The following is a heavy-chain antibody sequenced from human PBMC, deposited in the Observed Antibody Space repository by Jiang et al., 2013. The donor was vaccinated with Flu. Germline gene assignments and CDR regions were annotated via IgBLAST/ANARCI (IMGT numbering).Heavy chain of an antibody. CDR3: ARGGKHNFGSPFDS. D-gene: IGHD1-1*01. CDR2: VYYTGKT. CDR1: GGSISAYF. J-gene: IGHJ4*02. V-gene: IGHV4-59*01. Sequence: PGLVKPSETLSLTCSLSGGSISAYFWSWIRQPPGKGLEWLGCVYYTGKTNYNPSLKGRLTISVDMSNNQNQFSLKLNSMTAADSAVYYCARGGKHNFGSPFDSWGQGTLVTVSS.